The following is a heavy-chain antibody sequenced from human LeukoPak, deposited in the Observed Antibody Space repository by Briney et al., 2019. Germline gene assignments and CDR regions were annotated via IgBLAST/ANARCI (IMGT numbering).Heavy chain of an antibody. D-gene: IGHD2-15*01. J-gene: IGHJ4*02. Sequence: SETLSLTCAVSGGPISSSNWWSWVRQPPGKGLEWIGEIYHSGSTNYNPSLKSRVTISVDKSKNQFSLKLSSVTAADTAVYYCARSDRYCSGGSCYSSPYYFDYWGQGTLVTVSS. V-gene: IGHV4-4*02. CDR3: ARSDRYCSGGSCYSSPYYFDY. CDR1: GGPISSSNW. CDR2: IYHSGST.